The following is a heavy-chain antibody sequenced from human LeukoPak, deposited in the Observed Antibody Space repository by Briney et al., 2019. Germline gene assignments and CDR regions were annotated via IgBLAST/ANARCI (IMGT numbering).Heavy chain of an antibody. D-gene: IGHD4-11*01. J-gene: IGHJ6*02. CDR1: GGSISGYY. Sequence: MPSETLSLTCTVSGGSISGYYWSWIRQPPGKRLEWIGFIDYSGSTDYNPSLKSRLTIPVDTSKNQFSLKLRSVTAADTAIYFCARDISNYIYYSDMDVWGQGTTVTVSS. CDR3: ARDISNYIYYSDMDV. V-gene: IGHV4-59*01. CDR2: IDYSGST.